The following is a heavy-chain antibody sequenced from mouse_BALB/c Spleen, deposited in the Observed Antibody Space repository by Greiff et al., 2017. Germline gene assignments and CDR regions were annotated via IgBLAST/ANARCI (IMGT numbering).Heavy chain of an antibody. CDR1: GYSFTGYT. CDR2: INPYNGGT. Sequence: VQLKQSGPELVKPGASMKISCKASGYSFTGYTMNWVKQSHGKNLEWIGLINPYNGGTSYNQKFKGKATLTVDKSSSTAYMELLSLTSEDSAVYYCARWYYGYGYAMDYWGQGTSVTVSS. J-gene: IGHJ4*01. CDR3: ARWYYGYGYAMDY. D-gene: IGHD1-2*01. V-gene: IGHV1-18*01.